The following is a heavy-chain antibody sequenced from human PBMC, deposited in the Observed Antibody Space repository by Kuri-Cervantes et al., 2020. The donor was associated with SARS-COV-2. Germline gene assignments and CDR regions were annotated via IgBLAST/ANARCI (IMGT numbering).Heavy chain of an antibody. Sequence: SVKVSCKASGGTFSSYAISWVRQAPGQGLEWMGGIIPILGIANYAQKFQGRVTITADKSTSTAYMELSSLRSEDTAVYYCARGVLGSMDAWFDPWGQGTLVTVSS. D-gene: IGHD3-10*01. CDR2: IIPILGIA. CDR3: ARGVLGSMDAWFDP. CDR1: GGTFSSYA. V-gene: IGHV1-69*10. J-gene: IGHJ5*02.